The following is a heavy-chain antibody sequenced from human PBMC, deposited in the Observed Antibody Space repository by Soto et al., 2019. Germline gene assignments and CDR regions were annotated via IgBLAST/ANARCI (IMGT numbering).Heavy chain of an antibody. Sequence: SESLSLTCTVSGGSVTNSSYYWGWIRQSPGKGLEWIGSVYYRGRSYSKSSVKSRVTISVDTSKNRFSLSLNSVTASDTAVYFCVSQRTTVPTQAYFDYRGPGALVTVSS. CDR3: VSQRTTVPTQAYFDY. V-gene: IGHV4-39*01. D-gene: IGHD4-17*01. J-gene: IGHJ4*02. CDR1: GGSVTNSSYY. CDR2: VYYRGRS.